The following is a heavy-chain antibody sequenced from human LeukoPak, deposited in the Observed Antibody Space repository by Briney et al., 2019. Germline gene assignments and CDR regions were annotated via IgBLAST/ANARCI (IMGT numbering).Heavy chain of an antibody. D-gene: IGHD3-3*02. CDR2: IYFSGST. CDR1: GGSISTYY. CDR3: ERPDHWHYGNCFDH. Sequence: SETLSLTCTVSGGSISTYYWSWIRQPPGKGLEWIGYIYFSGSTKYNPSLKSRVTMSLDTSKNQFSLRLTSVTAADTAVYYSERPDHWHYGNCFDHWGQGTLVSVSS. J-gene: IGHJ4*02. V-gene: IGHV4-59*01.